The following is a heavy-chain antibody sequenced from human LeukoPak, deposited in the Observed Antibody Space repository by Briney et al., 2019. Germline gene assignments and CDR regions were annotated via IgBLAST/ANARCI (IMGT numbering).Heavy chain of an antibody. Sequence: ASVKVSCKASGYTFTTYGLSWVRQAPGQGLEWMGWINPNSGGTNYAQKFQGRVTMTRDTSISTAYMELSRLRSDDTAVYYCARVKGGSALFDYWGQGTLVTVSS. V-gene: IGHV1-2*02. CDR2: INPNSGGT. CDR1: GYTFTTYG. D-gene: IGHD1-26*01. CDR3: ARVKGGSALFDY. J-gene: IGHJ4*02.